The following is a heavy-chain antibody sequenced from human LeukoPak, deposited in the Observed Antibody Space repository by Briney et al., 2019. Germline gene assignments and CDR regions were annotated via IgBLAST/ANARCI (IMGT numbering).Heavy chain of an antibody. V-gene: IGHV4-30-2*01. CDR1: GGSISSGGYS. J-gene: IGHJ4*02. Sequence: PSETLSLTCAVSGGSISSGGYSWSWIRQPPGKGLEWIGYIYHSGSTYYNPSLKSRVTISVDRSKNQFSLKLSSVTAADTAVYYCARVGEDSPLFDYWGQGTLVTVSS. CDR2: IYHSGST. CDR3: ARVGEDSPLFDY. D-gene: IGHD3-10*01.